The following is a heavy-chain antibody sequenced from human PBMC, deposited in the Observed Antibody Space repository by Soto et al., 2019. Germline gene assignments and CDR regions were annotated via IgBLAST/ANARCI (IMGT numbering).Heavy chain of an antibody. CDR3: ARSGYSYGPNPLLY. Sequence: NLSLPCTVSAGSISSGGYYWSWIRQHPGKGLEWIGYIYYSGSTYYNPSLKSRVTISVDTSKNQFSLKLSSVTAADTAVYYCARSGYSYGPNPLLYWGQGTLVTVS. J-gene: IGHJ4*02. CDR2: IYYSGST. V-gene: IGHV4-31*03. D-gene: IGHD5-18*01. CDR1: AGSISSGGYY.